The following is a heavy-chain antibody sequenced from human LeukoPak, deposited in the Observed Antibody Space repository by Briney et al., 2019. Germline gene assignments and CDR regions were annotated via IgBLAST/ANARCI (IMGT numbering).Heavy chain of an antibody. CDR3: ARVDSSSWPYYFDY. J-gene: IGHJ4*02. CDR2: IIPILGIA. Sequence: SVKVSCKASGGTFSSYAISWVRQAPGQGLEWMGRIIPILGIANYAQKFQGRVTITADKSTSTAYMELSSLRSEDTAVYYCARVDSSSWPYYFDYWGQGTLVTVPS. D-gene: IGHD6-13*01. V-gene: IGHV1-69*04. CDR1: GGTFSSYA.